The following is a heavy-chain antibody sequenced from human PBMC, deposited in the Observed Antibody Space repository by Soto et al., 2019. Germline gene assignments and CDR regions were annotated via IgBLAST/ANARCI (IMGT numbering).Heavy chain of an antibody. Sequence: ASVRVSCTRASSGFRYYFIHCVRQIPAEGLEYVGTFNPTGGGTNYARKFQGRVTMTTDTSTSTAYMELRSLRSDDTAVYYCARGFGAGYHDSSGDWWPWGQGTLVTVSS. CDR2: FNPTGGGT. CDR1: SSGFRYYF. D-gene: IGHD3-22*01. J-gene: IGHJ5*02. CDR3: ARGFGAGYHDSSGDWWP. V-gene: IGHV1-46*01.